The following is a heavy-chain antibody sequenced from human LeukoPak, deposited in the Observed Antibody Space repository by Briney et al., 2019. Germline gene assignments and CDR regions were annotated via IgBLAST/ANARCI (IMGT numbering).Heavy chain of an antibody. D-gene: IGHD6-19*01. Sequence: ASVKVSCKASGYTFTDYYMHWVRQAPGQGLEWMGWINPNSGGTNYAQKFQGRVTMTRDTSISTAYMELSRLRSDDTAVYYCAKPPSIAVAGTSFDYWGQGTLVTVSS. CDR2: INPNSGGT. J-gene: IGHJ4*02. CDR1: GYTFTDYY. CDR3: AKPPSIAVAGTSFDY. V-gene: IGHV1-2*02.